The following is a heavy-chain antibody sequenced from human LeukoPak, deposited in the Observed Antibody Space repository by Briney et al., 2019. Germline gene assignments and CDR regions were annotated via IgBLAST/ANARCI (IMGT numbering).Heavy chain of an antibody. D-gene: IGHD2-21*01. J-gene: IGHJ4*02. Sequence: SETLSLTCTVSGGSIGNNYWTWIRQPPGKGLEYIGCIYYTGATNYNPSLKSRVTISVDTSKNQFSLKLSSVTAADTAVYYCARAECGSDCYYFDYWGQGTLVTVSS. CDR1: GGSIGNNY. CDR3: ARAECGSDCYYFDY. V-gene: IGHV4-59*12. CDR2: IYYTGAT.